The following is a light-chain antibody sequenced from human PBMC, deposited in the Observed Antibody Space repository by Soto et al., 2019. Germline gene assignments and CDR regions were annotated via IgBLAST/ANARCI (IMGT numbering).Light chain of an antibody. Sequence: DIVMTQSPLSLPVTPGEPASISCRSSQSLLHSNGYNYLDWYLQKPGQSPQLLICLGSNRASGVPDRFSGSGLGTDFTLKISRVEAEDVGVYYCMQSLQTPLTFGGGTKVEIK. V-gene: IGKV2-28*01. J-gene: IGKJ4*01. CDR3: MQSLQTPLT. CDR1: QSLLHSNGYNY. CDR2: LGS.